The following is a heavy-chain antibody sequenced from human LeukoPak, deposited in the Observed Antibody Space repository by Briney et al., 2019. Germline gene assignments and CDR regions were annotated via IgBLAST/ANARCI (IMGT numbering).Heavy chain of an antibody. CDR3: ARDLYYDSSGYTGGY. CDR2: INSDGSST. D-gene: IGHD3-22*01. V-gene: IGHV3-74*01. Sequence: QAGGSLRLSCAASGFTFSSYWMHWVRQAPGKGLVWVSRINSDGSSTSYADSVKGRFTISRDNAKNTLNLQMNSLRAEDTAVYYCARDLYYDSSGYTGGYWGQGTLVTVSS. CDR1: GFTFSSYW. J-gene: IGHJ4*02.